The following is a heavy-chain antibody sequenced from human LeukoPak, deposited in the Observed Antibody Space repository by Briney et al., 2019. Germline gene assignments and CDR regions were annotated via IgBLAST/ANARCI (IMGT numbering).Heavy chain of an antibody. CDR3: ARRGYSSSGGHWFDP. J-gene: IGHJ5*02. V-gene: IGHV4-30-2*01. Sequence: SETLSLTCAVSGGSISSGGYSWSWIRQPPGKGLEWIGYIYHSGSTYYNPSLKSRATISVDTSKNQFSLKLSSVTAADTAVYYCARRGYSSSGGHWFDPWGQGTLVTVSS. CDR2: IYHSGST. CDR1: GGSISSGGYS. D-gene: IGHD6-13*01.